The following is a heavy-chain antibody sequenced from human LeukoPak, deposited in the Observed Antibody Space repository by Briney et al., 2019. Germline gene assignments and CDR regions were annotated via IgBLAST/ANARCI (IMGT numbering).Heavy chain of an antibody. V-gene: IGHV3-48*03. Sequence: GGSLRLSCAASGFTFSSYEMNWVRQAPGKGLEWVSYISTSGRTMYYADSVKGRFTISRDNAKNSLYLQMNSLRAADTAIYYCASASVDTAMVTVDYWGQGTLVTVSS. CDR3: ASASVDTAMVTVDY. J-gene: IGHJ4*02. CDR2: ISTSGRTM. CDR1: GFTFSSYE. D-gene: IGHD5-18*01.